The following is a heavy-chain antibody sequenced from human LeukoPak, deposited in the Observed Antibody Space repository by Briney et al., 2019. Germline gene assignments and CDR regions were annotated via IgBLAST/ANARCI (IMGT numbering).Heavy chain of an antibody. CDR2: IYTSGNT. CDR3: ASADCSTTSCYSGVGAFDI. Sequence: SETPSLTCTVSGGSIGSSYWSWIRQPAGKGLEWIGRIYTSGNTNYNPSLKSRVTMSVDRSKNQFSLKLSSVTAADTAVYYCASADCSTTSCYSGVGAFDIWGQGTMVTVSS. CDR1: GGSIGSSY. D-gene: IGHD2-2*02. V-gene: IGHV4-4*07. J-gene: IGHJ3*02.